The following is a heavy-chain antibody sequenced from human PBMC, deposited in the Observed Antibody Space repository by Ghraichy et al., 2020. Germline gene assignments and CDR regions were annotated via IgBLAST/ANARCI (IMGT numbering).Heavy chain of an antibody. Sequence: LRLSCAASGFTFSSYAMHWVRQAPGKGLEWVAVISYDGSNKYYADSVKGRFTISRDNSKNTLYLQMNSLRAEDTAVYYCARDQWLDYWGQGTLVTVSS. CDR2: ISYDGSNK. J-gene: IGHJ4*02. CDR1: GFTFSSYA. V-gene: IGHV3-30-3*01. CDR3: ARDQWLDY. D-gene: IGHD2-8*01.